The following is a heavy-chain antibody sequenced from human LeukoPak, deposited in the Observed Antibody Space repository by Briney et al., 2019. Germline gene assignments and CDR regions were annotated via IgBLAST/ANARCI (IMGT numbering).Heavy chain of an antibody. J-gene: IGHJ4*02. CDR3: ARWGSSSVDY. D-gene: IGHD6-6*01. CDR1: GFTFSSYG. V-gene: IGHV3-33*01. CDR2: IWYDGSNK. Sequence: GGSLRLSCAGSGFTFSSYGMHWVRQAPSKGLEWVAVIWYDGSNKYHADSVKGRFTISRDNSKNTVYLQMNSLRAEDTAVYYCARWGSSSVDYWGQGTLVTVSS.